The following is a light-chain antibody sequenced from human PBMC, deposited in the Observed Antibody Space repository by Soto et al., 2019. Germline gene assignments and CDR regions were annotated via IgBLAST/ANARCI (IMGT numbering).Light chain of an antibody. CDR1: QRLLHSNGNTF. CDR2: LGS. J-gene: IGKJ2*01. V-gene: IGKV2-28*01. CDR3: MQALQTPYT. Sequence: EIVITHSPPSLTVTPGEPASISCRSSQRLLHSNGNTFLDWYLQKPGQSPQLLIYLGSNRASGVPDRVSGSEAGTDFTLKISRVEAEDVGVYYCMQALQTPYTFGQGTKVDIK.